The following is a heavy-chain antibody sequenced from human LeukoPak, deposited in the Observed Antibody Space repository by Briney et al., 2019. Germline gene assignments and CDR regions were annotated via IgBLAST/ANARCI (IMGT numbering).Heavy chain of an antibody. D-gene: IGHD3-10*01. J-gene: IGHJ6*02. CDR2: ISGSGHRT. CDR3: ARVSGTILIWPQPFGDGMDV. Sequence: PGGSLRLSCAASGLTFSSYVVSWVRQAPGKGLECVSAISGSGHRTYYADSVKGRFTISRDNSKNTLYLQMNSLRAEDTAVYYCARVSGTILIWPQPFGDGMDVWGQGTTVTVSS. CDR1: GLTFSSYV. V-gene: IGHV3-23*01.